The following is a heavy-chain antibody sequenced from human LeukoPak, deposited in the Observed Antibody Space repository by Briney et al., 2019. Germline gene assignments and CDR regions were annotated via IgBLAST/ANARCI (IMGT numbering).Heavy chain of an antibody. CDR1: GFTFSSYG. CDR2: IRYDGSNK. D-gene: IGHD6-19*01. V-gene: IGHV3-30*02. CDR3: AKSESGWEFPYYMDV. J-gene: IGHJ6*03. Sequence: GGSLRLSCAASGFTFSSYGMHWVRQAPGKGLEWVAFIRYDGSNKYYADSVKGRFTISRDNSKNTLYLQMNSLRAEDTAVYYCAKSESGWEFPYYMDVWGKGTTVTVSS.